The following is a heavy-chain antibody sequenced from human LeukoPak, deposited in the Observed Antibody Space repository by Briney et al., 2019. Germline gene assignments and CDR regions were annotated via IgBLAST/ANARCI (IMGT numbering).Heavy chain of an antibody. J-gene: IGHJ4*02. D-gene: IGHD6-6*01. CDR3: ARGQPSYSSSIDY. CDR2: ITTDGSST. Sequence: GGSLRLSCAVSGFTFSSYAMGWIRQAPGKGLVWVSRITTDGSSTSYADSVKGRFTISRDNAKNTLYLQMNSLRAEDTAVYYCARGQPSYSSSIDYWGQGTLVTVSS. CDR1: GFTFSSYA. V-gene: IGHV3-74*01.